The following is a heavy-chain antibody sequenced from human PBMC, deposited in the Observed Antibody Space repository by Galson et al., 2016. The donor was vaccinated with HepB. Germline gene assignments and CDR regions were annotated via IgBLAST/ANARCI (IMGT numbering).Heavy chain of an antibody. CDR2: ITGGSSI. V-gene: IGHV3-69-1*02. CDR3: VRTGSGSYSAY. Sequence: SLRLSCAASGFTFKNYEMNWVRQAPGKGLEWVSAITGGSSIFYADSVRGRFTTSRDNARNSLFLEMNSLRAEDTALYYCVRTGSGSYSAYWGQGTLVTVSS. J-gene: IGHJ4*02. CDR1: GFTFKNYE. D-gene: IGHD3-10*01.